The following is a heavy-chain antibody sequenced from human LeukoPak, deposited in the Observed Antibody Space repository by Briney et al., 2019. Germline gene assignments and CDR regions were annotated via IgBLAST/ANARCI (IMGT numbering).Heavy chain of an antibody. J-gene: IGHJ4*02. CDR1: GGSISSYY. V-gene: IGHV4-4*07. CDR3: ARDYWDYYDSSGYFPRFDY. CDR2: IYTSGST. Sequence: SETLSLTCTVSGGSISSYYWSWIRQPAGKGLEWIGRIYTSGSTNYNPSLKSRVTISVDKSKNQFSLKLSSVTAADTAVYYCARDYWDYYDSSGYFPRFDYWGQGTLVTVSS. D-gene: IGHD3-22*01.